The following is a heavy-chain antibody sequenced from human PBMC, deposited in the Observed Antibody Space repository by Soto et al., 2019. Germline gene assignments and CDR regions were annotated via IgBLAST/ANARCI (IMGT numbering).Heavy chain of an antibody. CDR2: INHSGST. Sequence: QVQLQQWGAGLLKPSETLSLTCAVYGGSFSGYYWSWIRQPPGKGLEWIGEINHSGSTNYNPSLKSRVTISVDTSKNQFSLKLSSVTAADTAVYYCARVGGYDTEYSSGWYVDYWGQGTLVTVSS. V-gene: IGHV4-34*01. CDR3: ARVGGYDTEYSSGWYVDY. J-gene: IGHJ4*02. CDR1: GGSFSGYY. D-gene: IGHD6-19*01.